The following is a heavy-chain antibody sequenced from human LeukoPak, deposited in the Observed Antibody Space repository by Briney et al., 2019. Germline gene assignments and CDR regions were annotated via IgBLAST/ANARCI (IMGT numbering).Heavy chain of an antibody. CDR1: GGSFSGYY. Sequence: SETLSLTCAVYGGSFSGYYWSWIRQPPGKGLEWIGEINHSGSTNYNPSLKSRVTISVDTSKNQFSLKLSSVTAADTAVCYCARANFRDGYNTYYFDYWGQGTLVTVSS. CDR3: ARANFRDGYNTYYFDY. D-gene: IGHD5-24*01. V-gene: IGHV4-34*01. J-gene: IGHJ4*02. CDR2: INHSGST.